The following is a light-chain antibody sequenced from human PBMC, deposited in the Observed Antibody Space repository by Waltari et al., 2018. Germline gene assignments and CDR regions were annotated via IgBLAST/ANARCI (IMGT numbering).Light chain of an antibody. Sequence: ILLTPSPSSLSASLRLKVTMTSRTSQSINIYLNWYQQKPGKAPKLLIYAASSLQSGVPSRFSGSGSGTDFTLTISSLQPEDFATYYCQQSYSTPLTFGGGTKVEIK. CDR2: AAS. V-gene: IGKV1-39*01. CDR1: QSINIY. CDR3: QQSYSTPLT. J-gene: IGKJ4*01.